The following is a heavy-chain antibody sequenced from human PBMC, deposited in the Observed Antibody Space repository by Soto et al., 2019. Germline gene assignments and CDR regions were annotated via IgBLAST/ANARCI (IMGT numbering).Heavy chain of an antibody. CDR2: IIPIFGTA. CDR3: ARDGYSSSWSHSFDY. D-gene: IGHD6-13*01. J-gene: IGHJ4*02. Sequence: WASVKVSCKASGGTFSSYAISWVRQAPGQGLEWMGGIIPIFGTANYAQKFQGRVTITADESTSTAYMELSSLRSEDTAVYYCARDGYSSSWSHSFDYWGQGTLVTVSS. V-gene: IGHV1-69*13. CDR1: GGTFSSYA.